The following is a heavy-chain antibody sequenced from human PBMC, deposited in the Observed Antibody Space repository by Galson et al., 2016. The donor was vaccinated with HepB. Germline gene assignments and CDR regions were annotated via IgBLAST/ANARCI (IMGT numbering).Heavy chain of an antibody. CDR2: VSSDGSTH. V-gene: IGHV3-30*18. CDR1: GFSFSDYA. J-gene: IGHJ3*02. CDR3: AKRGRAFDI. Sequence: SLRLSCAASGFSFSDYALHWVRQAPGKGLEWVAVVSSDGSTHFYGDAVKGRFTISRDNSKNTLVLQMNGLRGDDTAIYYCAKRGRAFDIWGQGTMVTVSS. D-gene: IGHD3-10*01.